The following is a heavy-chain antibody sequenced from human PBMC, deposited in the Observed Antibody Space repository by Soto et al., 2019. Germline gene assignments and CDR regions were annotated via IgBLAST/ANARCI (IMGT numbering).Heavy chain of an antibody. V-gene: IGHV3-72*01. CDR1: GFTFSDHY. CDR2: TRDKANSYTT. J-gene: IGHJ4*02. D-gene: IGHD6-19*01. CDR3: ARLSTGWSYYFGY. Sequence: EVQLVESGGGLVQPGGSLRLSCAASGFTFSDHYMDWVRQAPGKGLEWVGRTRDKANSYTTEYAASVKGRFTISRDDSKNSLYLQMNSLKTGATAVYYCARLSTGWSYYFGYWGQGTLVTVSS.